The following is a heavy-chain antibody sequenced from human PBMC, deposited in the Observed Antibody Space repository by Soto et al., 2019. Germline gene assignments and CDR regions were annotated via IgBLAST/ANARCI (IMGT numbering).Heavy chain of an antibody. J-gene: IGHJ6*02. V-gene: IGHV1-69*13. CDR3: ARENRAAYYYGMDV. CDR1: GGTFSSYA. Sequence: ASVKVSCKASGGTFSSYAISWVRQAPGQGLEWMGGIIPIFGTANYAQKFQGRVTITADESTSTAYMELSSLGSEDTAVYYCARENRAAYYYGMDVWGQGTTVTVSS. CDR2: IIPIFGTA.